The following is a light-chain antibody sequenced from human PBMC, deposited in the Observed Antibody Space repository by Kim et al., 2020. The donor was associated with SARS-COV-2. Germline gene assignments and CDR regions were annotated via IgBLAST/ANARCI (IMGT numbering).Light chain of an antibody. Sequence: GRSITISCTGNSSDVGGYNYVSWYQQPPGKAPKHMIYDVSKRPSGVSNRFSGSKSGNTASLTISGLQAEDEADYYCSSYTSSSTYVFGTGTKVTVL. V-gene: IGLV2-14*04. CDR2: DVS. J-gene: IGLJ1*01. CDR3: SSYTSSSTYV. CDR1: SSDVGGYNY.